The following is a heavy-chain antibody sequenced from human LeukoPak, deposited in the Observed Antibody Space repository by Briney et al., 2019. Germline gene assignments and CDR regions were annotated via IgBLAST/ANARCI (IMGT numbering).Heavy chain of an antibody. D-gene: IGHD6-19*01. V-gene: IGHV4-59*02. Sequence: SETLSLTCTVSGGSVSSYHWSWIRQPPGKGLEWIGYIYFSGGTNYNPSLKSRVTISLDTSKNQFSLKLRSVTAADTAVYYCARDSSGWYYWFDPWGQGTLVTVSS. CDR3: ARDSSGWYYWFDP. CDR2: IYFSGGT. CDR1: GGSVSSYH. J-gene: IGHJ5*02.